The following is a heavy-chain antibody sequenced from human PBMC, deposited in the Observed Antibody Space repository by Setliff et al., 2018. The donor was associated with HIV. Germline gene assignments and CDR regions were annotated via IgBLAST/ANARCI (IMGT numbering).Heavy chain of an antibody. CDR3: ARAPYSAYDYTSFHT. Sequence: SETLSLTCTVSNDSNTSFYWTWIRQPPGKGLEWIGYIYTSGSSNYNPSLKSRVTFSIDTSKNQFSLKLDSVTGAATAVYYCARAPYSAYDYTSFHTWGQGTMVTVSS. J-gene: IGHJ4*03. CDR1: NDSNTSFY. D-gene: IGHD5-12*01. V-gene: IGHV4-4*08. CDR2: IYTSGSS.